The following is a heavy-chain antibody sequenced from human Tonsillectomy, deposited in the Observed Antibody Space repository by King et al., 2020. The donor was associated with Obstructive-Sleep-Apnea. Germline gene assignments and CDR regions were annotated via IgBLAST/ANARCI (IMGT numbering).Heavy chain of an antibody. CDR2: IWYDGSNK. V-gene: IGHV3-33*01. Sequence: VQLVESGGGVVQPGRSLRLSCAASGFTFSSYGMHWVRQAPGKGLEWVAVIWYDGSNKYYADSVKGRFTISRDNSKNTLYLQMNSLRAEDTAVYYCAREGDSSGWYYYYYGMDVWGQGTTVTVSS. J-gene: IGHJ6*02. D-gene: IGHD6-19*01. CDR1: GFTFSSYG. CDR3: AREGDSSGWYYYYYGMDV.